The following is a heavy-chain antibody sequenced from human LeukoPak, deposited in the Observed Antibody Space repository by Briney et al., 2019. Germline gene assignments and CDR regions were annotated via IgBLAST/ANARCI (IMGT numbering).Heavy chain of an antibody. CDR3: ASLDYDSSGSYAFDI. CDR2: INHSGST. Sequence: SETLSLTCAVYGGSFSGYYWSWIRQPPGKGLEWIGEINHSGSTNYNPSLKSRVTISVDTSKNQFSLKLSSVTAADTAVYYCASLDYDSSGSYAFDIWGQGTMVTVSS. CDR1: GGSFSGYY. V-gene: IGHV4-34*01. D-gene: IGHD3-22*01. J-gene: IGHJ3*02.